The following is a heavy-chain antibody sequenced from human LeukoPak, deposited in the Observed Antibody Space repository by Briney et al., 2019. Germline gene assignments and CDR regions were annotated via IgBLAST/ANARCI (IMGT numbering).Heavy chain of an antibody. V-gene: IGHV3-33*01. D-gene: IGHD5-18*01. Sequence: GGSLRLSCAASGFTFSSYGMHWVRQAPGKGLEWVAVIWYDGSNKYYADSVKGRFTISRDNSKNTLYLQMNSLSAEDTAVYYCARGYSYGYISYFDYWGQGTLVTVSS. CDR1: GFTFSSYG. CDR2: IWYDGSNK. CDR3: ARGYSYGYISYFDY. J-gene: IGHJ4*02.